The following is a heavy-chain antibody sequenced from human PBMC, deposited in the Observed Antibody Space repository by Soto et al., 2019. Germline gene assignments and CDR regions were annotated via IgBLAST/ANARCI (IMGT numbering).Heavy chain of an antibody. J-gene: IGHJ6*02. V-gene: IGHV3-7*01. CDR1: GFTFSSYW. CDR2: IKQDGSEE. D-gene: IGHD3-10*01. Sequence: CEDSGFTFSSYWMSWVRQAPVKGLEWVGNIKQDGSEENYVDSVKGRFTISRDNAKNSMYLQMNSLRAEDTAVYYCARIASSGRGWDVWGQGTTVVVSS. CDR3: ARIASSGRGWDV.